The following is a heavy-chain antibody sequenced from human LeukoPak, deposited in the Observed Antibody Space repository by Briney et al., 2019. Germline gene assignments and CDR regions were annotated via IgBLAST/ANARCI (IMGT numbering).Heavy chain of an antibody. CDR1: GFTFSSYW. V-gene: IGHV3-74*01. Sequence: PGGSLRLSCAASGFTFSSYWMHWVRQAPGRGLVWVSRINSDGSSTSYADSVKGRFTISGDNAKNTLYLQMNSLRAEDTAVYYCARGWRILTGPADYWGQGTLVAVSS. D-gene: IGHD3-9*01. CDR2: INSDGSST. CDR3: ARGWRILTGPADY. J-gene: IGHJ4*02.